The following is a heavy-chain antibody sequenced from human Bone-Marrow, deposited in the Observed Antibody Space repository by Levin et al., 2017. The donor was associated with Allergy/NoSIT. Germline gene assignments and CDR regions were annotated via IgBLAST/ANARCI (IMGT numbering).Heavy chain of an antibody. J-gene: IGHJ2*01. V-gene: IGHV2-5*02. D-gene: IGHD3-9*01. Sequence: KASGPTLVKPTQTLTLTCSFSGFSLTTSGVGVGWIRQPPGKALEWLALIYWDDDKHYSPSLKSRLTITKDPSKNQVVLTMTDMDPVDTATYFCAHRRSLIINNHWFFDVWGRGTLVTVSS. CDR3: AHRRSLIINNHWFFDV. CDR1: GFSLTTSGVG. CDR2: IYWDDDK.